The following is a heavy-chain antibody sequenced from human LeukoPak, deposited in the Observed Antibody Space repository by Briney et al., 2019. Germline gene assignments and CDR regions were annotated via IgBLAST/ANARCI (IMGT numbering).Heavy chain of an antibody. CDR3: ARVLGGFEWIRGSMIEGKGSGFDP. CDR1: GGSISSKTDF. J-gene: IGHJ5*02. CDR2: VYYSGKT. D-gene: IGHD3-22*01. Sequence: PSETLSLTCNVSGGSISSKTDFWGWIRQPPGKGLEWIGSVYYSGKTYYNPSLESRVTISVDTSKNQFSLQLKSVTAADTAVYYCARVLGGFEWIRGSMIEGKGSGFDPWGQGTLVTVSS. V-gene: IGHV4-39*07.